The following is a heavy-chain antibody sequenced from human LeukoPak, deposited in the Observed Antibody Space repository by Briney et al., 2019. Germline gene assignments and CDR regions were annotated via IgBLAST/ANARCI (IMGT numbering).Heavy chain of an antibody. CDR3: ARDQWFYGSGSPGY. Sequence: GASVKVSCKASGYTFTGYYMHWVRQAPGQGLEWMGWINPNSGGTNYAQKFQGRVTMTRDTSISTAYMELSRLRSDDTAVYYCARDQWFYGSGSPGYWGQGTLVTVSS. J-gene: IGHJ4*02. CDR1: GYTFTGYY. V-gene: IGHV1-2*02. CDR2: INPNSGGT. D-gene: IGHD3-10*01.